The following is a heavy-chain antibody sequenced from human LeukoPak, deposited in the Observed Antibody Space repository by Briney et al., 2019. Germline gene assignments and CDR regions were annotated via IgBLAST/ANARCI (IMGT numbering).Heavy chain of an antibody. J-gene: IGHJ4*02. CDR2: ISGSNGNT. D-gene: IGHD5-12*01. CDR3: ARSGRGTYYYFDL. V-gene: IGHV1-18*01. Sequence: ASVKVSCKASSYTFTRYGISWVRQAPGQGLEWMGWISGSNGNTNYAQKFLGRATMTADTSTSTAYMELRSLTSDDTAVYYCARSGRGTYYYFDLWGQGTLVTVSS. CDR1: SYTFTRYG.